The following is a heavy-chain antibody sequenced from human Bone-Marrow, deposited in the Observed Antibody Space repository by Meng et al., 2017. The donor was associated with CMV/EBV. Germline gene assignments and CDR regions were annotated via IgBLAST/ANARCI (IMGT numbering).Heavy chain of an antibody. D-gene: IGHD3-16*02. CDR1: GGSFSGYY. J-gene: IGHJ4*02. CDR2: INHSGST. Sequence: GSLRLSCAVYGGSFSGYYWSWIRQPPGKGLEWIGEINHSGSTNYNPSLKSRVTISVDTSKNQFSLKLSSVTAADTAVYYCARMRLSGWADYWGQGTLVTVSS. CDR3: ARMRLSGWADY. V-gene: IGHV4-34*01.